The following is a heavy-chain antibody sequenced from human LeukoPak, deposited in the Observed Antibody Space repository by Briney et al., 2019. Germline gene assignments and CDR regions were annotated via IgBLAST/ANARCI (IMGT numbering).Heavy chain of an antibody. J-gene: IGHJ3*02. CDR3: AKDSSPIPPGIMVRGVIIWAESDAFDI. V-gene: IGHV3-23*01. CDR2: ISGSGGST. CDR1: GFTFSSYA. D-gene: IGHD3-10*01. Sequence: PGGSLRLSCAASGFTFSSYAMSWVRQAPGKGLEWVSAISGSGGSTYYADSVKGRFTISRDNSKNTLYLQMNSLRAEDTAVYYCAKDSSPIPPGIMVRGVIIWAESDAFDIWGQGTMVTVSS.